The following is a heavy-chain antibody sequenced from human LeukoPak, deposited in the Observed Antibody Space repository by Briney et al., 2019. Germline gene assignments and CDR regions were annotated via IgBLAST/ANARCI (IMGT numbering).Heavy chain of an antibody. D-gene: IGHD4-23*01. V-gene: IGHV4-34*01. CDR3: ARDPTTVVTLPYYFDF. J-gene: IGHJ4*02. CDR2: VNHRGTT. Sequence: SETLSLPCAVYGGSFTGHHWNWIRQSAEKGLEWIGEVNHRGTTNYNPSLKSRVTISVDTSKNQFFLKLTSVTAADTAVYYCARDPTTVVTLPYYFDFWGQGTLVTVSS. CDR1: GGSFTGHH.